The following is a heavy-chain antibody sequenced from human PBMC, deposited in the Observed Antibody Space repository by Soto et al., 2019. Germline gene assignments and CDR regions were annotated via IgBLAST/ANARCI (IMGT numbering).Heavy chain of an antibody. J-gene: IGHJ5*02. CDR1: GFTFSTYD. V-gene: IGHV3-13*01. CDR3: ARQAAYWHGGGGWLDP. Sequence: EVQLVESGGGLVQPGGSLRLSCAASGFTFSTYDMHWVRQATGKGLELVSSIGTEHDAYYPDSVKGRFTISRENAKNSLYLQMNSLTAGDTAVYYWARQAAYWHGGGGWLDPWGQGTLVTVSS. CDR2: IGTEHDA. D-gene: IGHD2-8*02.